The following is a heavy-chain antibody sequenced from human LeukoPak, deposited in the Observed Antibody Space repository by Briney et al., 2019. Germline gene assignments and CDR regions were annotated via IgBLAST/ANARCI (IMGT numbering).Heavy chain of an antibody. Sequence: ASVKVSCKASGYIFTSYVFSWVRQAPGQGLECMGWISALNDNTNYAQNVQGRLTMNTDTSTSTAYMNLRSLTSDDTAMYYCARDPEGVTPLDYWGQGTLVTVSS. CDR2: ISALNDNT. V-gene: IGHV1-18*01. CDR1: GYIFTSYV. J-gene: IGHJ4*02. CDR3: ARDPEGVTPLDY. D-gene: IGHD3-10*01.